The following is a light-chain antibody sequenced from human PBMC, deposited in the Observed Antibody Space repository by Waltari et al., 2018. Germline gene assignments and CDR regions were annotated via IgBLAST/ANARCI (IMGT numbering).Light chain of an antibody. V-gene: IGKV1-12*01. CDR3: QQANSFPPLT. CDR1: PGISSW. Sequence: DIQMTQSPSSVSASVGDRVTITCRASPGISSWLAWYQQKPGKAPKLLVYAASSLQGAVPSRFSGSGSGTDLTLTISSLQPEDFATYFCQQANSFPPLTFGGGTKVEIK. CDR2: AAS. J-gene: IGKJ4*01.